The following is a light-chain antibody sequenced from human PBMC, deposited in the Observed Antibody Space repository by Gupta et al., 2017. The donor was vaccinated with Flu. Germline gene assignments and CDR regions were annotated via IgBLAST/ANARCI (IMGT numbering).Light chain of an antibody. V-gene: IGKV2-28*01. CDR2: LGS. CDR1: QSLLHSNGYNY. J-gene: IGKJ3*01. CDR3: MQALQTPCT. Sequence: IVMTHSPLSLPVTPGESASISCRSSQSLLHSNGYNYLDWYLQKPGPSPQLLIYLGSNRASGVPERFSGSGSGTDFTLKISRVEAEDVGVYYCMQALQTPCTFGHGTKVDIK.